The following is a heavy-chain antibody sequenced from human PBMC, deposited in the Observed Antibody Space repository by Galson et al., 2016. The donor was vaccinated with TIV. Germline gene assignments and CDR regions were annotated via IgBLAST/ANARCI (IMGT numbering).Heavy chain of an antibody. J-gene: IGHJ6*02. CDR3: ARRQLGGYYYYGMDV. V-gene: IGHV3-74*01. Sequence: SLRLSCAASGFTFTNYWMHWVRQVPGKGLVWVSGINSDASSTSYADPVKGRFTISRDNAKNTLFLYMSSLRAEDTAVYFCARRQLGGYYYYGMDVWGQGTTVTVSS. D-gene: IGHD6-6*01. CDR1: GFTFTNYW. CDR2: INSDASST.